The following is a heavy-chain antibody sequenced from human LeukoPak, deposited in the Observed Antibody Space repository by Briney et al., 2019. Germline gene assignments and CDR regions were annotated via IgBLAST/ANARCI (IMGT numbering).Heavy chain of an antibody. V-gene: IGHV4-39*07. J-gene: IGHJ4*02. CDR3: ARGRQQLVRGQAFDY. CDR1: GGSINSGFYY. Sequence: PSETLSLTCTVSGGSINSGFYYWSWIRQPPGKGLEWIGEINHSGSTNYNPSLKSRVTISVDTSKNQFSLKLSSVTAADTAVYYCARGRQQLVRGQAFDYWGQGTLVTVSS. D-gene: IGHD6-13*01. CDR2: INHSGST.